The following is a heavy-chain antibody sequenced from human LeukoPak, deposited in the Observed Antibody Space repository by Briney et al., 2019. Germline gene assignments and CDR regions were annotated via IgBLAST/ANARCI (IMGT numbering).Heavy chain of an antibody. CDR2: INPNSGGT. J-gene: IGHJ6*03. D-gene: IGHD1-26*01. CDR3: AREGAGYYYMDV. V-gene: IGHV1-2*02. CDR1: GYTFTGYY. Sequence: ASVKVSCKASGYTFTGYYMHWVRQAPGQGLEWMGWINPNSGGTNYAQKLQGRVTMTTDTSTSTAYMELRRLTSDDTAVYYCAREGAGYYYMDVWGKGTTVTISS.